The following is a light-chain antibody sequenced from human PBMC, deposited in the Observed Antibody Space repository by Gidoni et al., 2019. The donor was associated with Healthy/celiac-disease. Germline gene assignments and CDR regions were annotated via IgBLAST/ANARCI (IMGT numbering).Light chain of an antibody. CDR1: SSDVGGYNY. CDR3: SSYTSSSCYV. CDR2: EVS. Sequence: QSALTQPASVSGSPGQPITISCTGTSSDVGGYNYVSWYQQHPGKAPKLMIYEVSKRPSGVANRFSGSKSGNTASLTISGLQAEDEADYYCSSYTSSSCYVFGTGTKVTVL. J-gene: IGLJ1*01. V-gene: IGLV2-14*01.